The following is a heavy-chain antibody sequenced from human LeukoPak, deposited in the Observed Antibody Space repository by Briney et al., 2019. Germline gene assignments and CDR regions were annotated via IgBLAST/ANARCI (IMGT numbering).Heavy chain of an antibody. CDR1: RFTFSKYA. Sequence: GGSLRLSCAASRFTFSKYAMNWVRQAPGTGLEWVSTINDSGDNTYYADSVKGRFTISRDNSKNTLYLQMNSLRADDTAVYYCAKAQKYYYDSSDYWGQGTLVTVSS. D-gene: IGHD3-22*01. J-gene: IGHJ4*02. CDR3: AKAQKYYYDSSDY. CDR2: INDSGDNT. V-gene: IGHV3-23*01.